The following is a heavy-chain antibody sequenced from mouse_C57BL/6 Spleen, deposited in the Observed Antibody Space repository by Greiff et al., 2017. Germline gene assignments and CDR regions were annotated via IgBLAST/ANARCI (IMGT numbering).Heavy chain of an antibody. D-gene: IGHD2-5*01. CDR1: GYTFTDYN. J-gene: IGHJ2*01. V-gene: IGHV1-22*01. CDR3: AREYSNPYYFDY. Sequence: EVQLQQSGPELVKPGASVKMSCKASGYTFTDYNMHWVKQSHGKSLEWIGYINPNNGGTSYNQKFKGKATLTVNTSSSTAYMELRSLTSEDSAVYYCAREYSNPYYFDYWGQGTTLTVSS. CDR2: INPNNGGT.